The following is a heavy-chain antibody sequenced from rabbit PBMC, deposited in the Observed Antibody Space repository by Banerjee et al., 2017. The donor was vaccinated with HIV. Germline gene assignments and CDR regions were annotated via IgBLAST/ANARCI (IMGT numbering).Heavy chain of an antibody. D-gene: IGHD2-1*01. J-gene: IGHJ4*01. V-gene: IGHV1S45*01. CDR3: AREDYIHSIPFNL. Sequence: QEQLVEYGGDLVQPEGSLALTCKASGFSLSNAYVMCWVRQAPGKGLEWIACIDTNSGSTWYASWAKGRFTISKTSSTTVTLQMTSLTAADTATYFCAREDYIHSIPFNLWGPGTLVTVS. CDR2: IDTNSGST. CDR1: GFSLSNAYV.